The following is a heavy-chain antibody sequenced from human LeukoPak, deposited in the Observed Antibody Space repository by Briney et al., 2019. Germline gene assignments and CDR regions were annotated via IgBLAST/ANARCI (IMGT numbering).Heavy chain of an antibody. J-gene: IGHJ4*02. Sequence: GGSLRLSCAASGFTFDDYTMHWVRQAPGKGLEWVSAISGSGGSTYYADSVKGRFTISRDNSKNTLYLQMNSLRAEDTAVYYCAKVRYSLAARPYWGQGTLVTVSS. CDR3: AKVRYSLAARPY. CDR1: GFTFDDYT. D-gene: IGHD6-6*01. CDR2: ISGSGGST. V-gene: IGHV3-23*01.